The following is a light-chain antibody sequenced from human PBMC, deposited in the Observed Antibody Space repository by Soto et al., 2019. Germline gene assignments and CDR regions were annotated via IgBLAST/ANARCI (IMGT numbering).Light chain of an antibody. J-gene: IGLJ2*01. CDR1: SSDVGGYNY. Sequence: QSALTQPASVSGSPGQSITISCTGTSSDVGGYNYVSWYQQHPGKAPKLMIYDVSNRPSGVSNRFSGSKSGNTASLTISGPQAEDEAAYYCSSYTSSSTLVVFGGGTKVTVL. CDR3: SSYTSSSTLVV. CDR2: DVS. V-gene: IGLV2-14*01.